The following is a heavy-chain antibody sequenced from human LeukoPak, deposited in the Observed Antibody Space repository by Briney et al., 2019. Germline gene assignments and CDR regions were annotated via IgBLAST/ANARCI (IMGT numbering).Heavy chain of an antibody. Sequence: ASVQVSCKASGYTFTSYAMHWVRQAPGQRLEWMGWINVGNGNTKYSQKFQGRVTITRDTSASTAYMELSSLRSEDTAVYYCVRISGDAFDIWGQGTMVTVSS. CDR3: VRISGDAFDI. J-gene: IGHJ3*02. D-gene: IGHD5-12*01. CDR1: GYTFTSYA. V-gene: IGHV1-3*01. CDR2: INVGNGNT.